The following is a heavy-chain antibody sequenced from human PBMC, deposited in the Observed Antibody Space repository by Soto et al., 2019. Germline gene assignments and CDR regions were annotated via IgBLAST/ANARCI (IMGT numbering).Heavy chain of an antibody. D-gene: IGHD2-15*01. CDR2: ISGSGGST. V-gene: IGHV3-23*01. CDR1: GFTFSSYA. J-gene: IGHJ6*02. CDR3: AKDLCSGGSCYRVYYYYGMDV. Sequence: PGGSLRLSCAASGFTFSSYAMSWVRQAPGKGLEWVSAISGSGGSTYYADSVKGRFTISRDNSKNTLYLQMNSLRAEDTAVYYCAKDLCSGGSCYRVYYYYGMDVWGQGTTVTVSS.